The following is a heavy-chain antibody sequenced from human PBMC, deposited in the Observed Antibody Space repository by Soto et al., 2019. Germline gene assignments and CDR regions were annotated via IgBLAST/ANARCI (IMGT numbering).Heavy chain of an antibody. CDR2: ISAYNGNT. V-gene: IGHV1-18*04. CDR1: GYTFTSYG. J-gene: IGHJ4*02. Sequence: ASVKVSCKASGYTFTSYGISWVRQAPGQGLEWMGWISAYNGNTNYAQKLQVRVTMTTDTSTSTAYMELRILRSDDTAVYYCARERQRPWYYYDSSGYLANDYWGQGTLVTVSS. D-gene: IGHD3-22*01. CDR3: ARERQRPWYYYDSSGYLANDY.